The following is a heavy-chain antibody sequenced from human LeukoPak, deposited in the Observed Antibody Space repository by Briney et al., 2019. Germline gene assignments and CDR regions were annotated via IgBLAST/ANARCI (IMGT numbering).Heavy chain of an antibody. CDR3: ARGDYGDYYFDFDY. J-gene: IGHJ4*02. CDR1: GDTFTGYY. CDR2: INPNSGGT. Sequence: ASVKVSCKASGDTFTGYYVHWVRQAPGQGLEWMGWINPNSGGTNYAQKFQGWVTMTRDTSISTAYMELSRLRSDDTAVYYCARGDYGDYYFDFDYWGQGTLVTVSS. V-gene: IGHV1-2*04. D-gene: IGHD4-17*01.